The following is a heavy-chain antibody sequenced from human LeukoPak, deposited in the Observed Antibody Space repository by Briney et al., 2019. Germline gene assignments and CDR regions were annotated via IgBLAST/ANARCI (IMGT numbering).Heavy chain of an antibody. Sequence: SETLSLTCAVSGGSIGSGGYSWSWIRQPPGKGLEWIGYIYHSGSTYYNPSLKSRVTISVDTSKNQFSLKLSSVTAADTAVYYCARGGRDSSGEPDLQFDYWGQGTLVTVSS. CDR1: GGSIGSGGYS. CDR3: ARGGRDSSGEPDLQFDY. CDR2: IYHSGST. V-gene: IGHV4-30-2*05. J-gene: IGHJ4*02. D-gene: IGHD3-22*01.